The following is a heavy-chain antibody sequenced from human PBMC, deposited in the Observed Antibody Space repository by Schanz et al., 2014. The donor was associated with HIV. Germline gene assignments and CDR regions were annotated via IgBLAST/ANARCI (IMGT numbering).Heavy chain of an antibody. Sequence: EVQLVESGGGLEQPGGSLRLSCEASGFTLSSYSMNWVRQAPGKGLEWISYISGSSSTIYYAGSVKGRFTISRDNSKKTLYLQMNSLRAEDTAVYYCANTEFPYSSSSDYYYGMDVWGQGTTVTVSS. CDR1: GFTLSSYS. CDR3: ANTEFPYSSSSDYYYGMDV. J-gene: IGHJ6*02. D-gene: IGHD6-6*01. CDR2: ISGSSSTI. V-gene: IGHV3-48*01.